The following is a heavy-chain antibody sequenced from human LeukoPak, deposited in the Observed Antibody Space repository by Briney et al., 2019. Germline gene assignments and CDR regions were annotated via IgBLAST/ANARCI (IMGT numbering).Heavy chain of an antibody. CDR3: ASSGYCTNGVCLRMDY. V-gene: IGHV1-69*04. D-gene: IGHD2-8*01. CDR2: IIPILGIA. CDR1: GGTFSIYA. J-gene: IGHJ4*02. Sequence: SVKVSCKASGGTFSIYAISWVRQAPGQGLEWMGRIIPILGIANYAQKFQGRVTITADKSTSTAYMELSSLRSEDTAVYYCASSGYCTNGVCLRMDYWGQGTLVTVSS.